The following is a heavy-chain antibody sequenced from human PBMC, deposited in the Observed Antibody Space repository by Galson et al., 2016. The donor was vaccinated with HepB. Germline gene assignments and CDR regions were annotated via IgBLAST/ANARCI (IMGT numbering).Heavy chain of an antibody. D-gene: IGHD4-17*01. CDR1: GGSFSGYY. CDR2: INHSGSA. Sequence: SETLSLTCDVYGGSFSGYYWSWIRQPPGKGLEWIGEINHSGSADYNPSLKSRVTMSVDTPKNQFSLKMSSVTAADTAVYFCAGRGRTTVKGWFDPWGKGTLVVVSS. CDR3: AGRGRTTVKGWFDP. V-gene: IGHV4-34*01. J-gene: IGHJ5*02.